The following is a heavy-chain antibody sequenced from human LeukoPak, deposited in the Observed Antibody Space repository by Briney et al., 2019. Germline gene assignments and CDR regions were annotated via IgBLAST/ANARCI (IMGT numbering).Heavy chain of an antibody. D-gene: IGHD5-18*01. CDR1: GGSFSKYY. CDR2: IYHSGST. V-gene: IGHV4-34*01. J-gene: IGHJ6*02. Sequence: SETLSLTCAVYGGSFSKYYWSWIRQPPGKGLEWIGEIYHSGSTNYNPSLKSRVTISVDTSKNQFSLKLSSVTAADTAVYYCARGGYPYYSGMDVWGQGTTVTVSS. CDR3: ARGGYPYYSGMDV.